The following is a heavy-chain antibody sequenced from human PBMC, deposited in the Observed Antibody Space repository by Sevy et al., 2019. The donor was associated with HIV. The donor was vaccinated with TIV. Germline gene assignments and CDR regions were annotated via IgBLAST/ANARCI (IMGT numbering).Heavy chain of an antibody. CDR2: ISSSGSTI. J-gene: IGHJ4*02. D-gene: IGHD3-22*01. V-gene: IGHV3-11*01. Sequence: GGSLRLSCAASGFTFSDYYMSWIHQAPGKGLEWVSYISSSGSTIYYADSVKGRFTISRDNAKNSLYLQMNSLRAEDTAVYYCARDGYYYDSSGLILDYWGQGTLVTVSS. CDR3: ARDGYYYDSSGLILDY. CDR1: GFTFSDYY.